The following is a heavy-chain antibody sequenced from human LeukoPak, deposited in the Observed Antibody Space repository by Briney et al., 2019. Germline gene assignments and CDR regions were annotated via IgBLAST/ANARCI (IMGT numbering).Heavy chain of an antibody. J-gene: IGHJ4*02. CDR2: VYYSGST. Sequence: SETLSLTCTVSRGSISSPSYYWAWIRQPPGKGLEWIGIVYYSGSTYYNPSLKSRVTISVDTSKKQFSLRLSSVTAADTAVYYCARGWPHEYCRGGSCSYHLDYWGQGTLVTVSS. CDR3: ARGWPHEYCRGGSCSYHLDY. CDR1: RGSISSPSYY. D-gene: IGHD2-15*01. V-gene: IGHV4-39*01.